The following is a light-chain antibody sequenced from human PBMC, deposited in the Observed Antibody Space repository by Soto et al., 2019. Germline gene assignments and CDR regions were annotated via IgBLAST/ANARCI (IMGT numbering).Light chain of an antibody. Sequence: SYELTQPTSVSVAPGQTARITCAGNNMGSKSVHWYQQKPGQAPVLVVYDDSDRPSGIPERFSGSISGNTATLTISRVEAGDEADFYCQVWDSGRDHVVFGGGIKLTVL. V-gene: IGLV3-21*02. CDR2: DDS. CDR3: QVWDSGRDHVV. CDR1: NMGSKS. J-gene: IGLJ2*01.